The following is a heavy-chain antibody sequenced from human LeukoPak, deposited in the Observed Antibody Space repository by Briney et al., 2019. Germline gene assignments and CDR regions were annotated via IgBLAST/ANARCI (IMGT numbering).Heavy chain of an antibody. Sequence: SVKVSCKASGGTFSSYAISWVRQAPGQGLEWMGGIIPIFGTANYAQKFQGRVTITADKSTSTAYMELSSLRSEDTAVYYCARDIVVVVAAAPQYYYMDVWGKGTTVTVSS. CDR2: IIPIFGTA. V-gene: IGHV1-69*06. J-gene: IGHJ6*03. CDR3: ARDIVVVVAAAPQYYYMDV. CDR1: GGTFSSYA. D-gene: IGHD2-15*01.